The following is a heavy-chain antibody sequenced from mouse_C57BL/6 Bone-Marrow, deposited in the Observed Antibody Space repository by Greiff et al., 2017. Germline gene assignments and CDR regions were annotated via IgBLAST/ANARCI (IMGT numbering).Heavy chain of an antibody. CDR1: GYTFTSYW. D-gene: IGHD1-1*01. CDR2: IHPNSGST. J-gene: IGHJ3*01. Sequence: QVQLQQPGAELVKPGASVQLSCKASGYTFTSYWMHWVKQRPGQGLEWIGMIHPNSGSTNYNEKFKSKATLTVDKSSSTAYMQLSSLTSEDSAVYYCARRKGVRAFAYWGQGTLVTVSA. CDR3: ARRKGVRAFAY. V-gene: IGHV1-64*01.